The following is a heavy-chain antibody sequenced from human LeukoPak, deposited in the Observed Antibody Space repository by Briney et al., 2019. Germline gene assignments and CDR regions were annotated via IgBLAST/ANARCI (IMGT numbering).Heavy chain of an antibody. CDR2: INHSGST. J-gene: IGHJ4*02. V-gene: IGHV4-34*01. CDR1: GGSFSGYY. Sequence: SETLSLTCAVYGGSFSGYYWSWIRQPPGKGLEWIGEINHSGSTNYNPSLKSRVTISVDTSKNQFSLKLSSVTAADTAVYYCARGRYYYDSSGYPFWGQGTLVTVSS. CDR3: ARGRYYYDSSGYPF. D-gene: IGHD3-22*01.